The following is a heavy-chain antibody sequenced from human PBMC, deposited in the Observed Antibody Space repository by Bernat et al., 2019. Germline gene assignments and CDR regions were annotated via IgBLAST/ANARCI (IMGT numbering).Heavy chain of an antibody. CDR1: GFTFNNAW. D-gene: IGHD6-13*01. V-gene: IGHV3-15*01. CDR3: ARVFRAGPKGDAFDI. J-gene: IGHJ3*02. Sequence: EVQLVESGGGLVKPGGSLRLSCVASGFTFNNAWMCWVRQAPGKGLEWVGRIKSKPDGETTDYAAPVKGRFTISRDDSENTLSPQMNSLKTEDTALYYCARVFRAGPKGDAFDIWGQGTVVTVSP. CDR2: IKSKPDGETT.